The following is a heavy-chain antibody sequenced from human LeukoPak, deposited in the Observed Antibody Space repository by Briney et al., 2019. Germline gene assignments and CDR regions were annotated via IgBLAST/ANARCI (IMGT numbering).Heavy chain of an antibody. D-gene: IGHD1-26*01. V-gene: IGHV3-30*04. CDR1: GFTFANYV. J-gene: IGHJ4*02. CDR3: TRDPILGAPDYFDY. CDR2: TSPDEGLK. Sequence: PGGSLRLSCAASGFTFANYVTHWVRQAPGKGLERVAVTSPDEGLKFYGDSVKGRFTISRDNSKNTMYLQMNNLREEDTAVYYCTRDPILGAPDYFDYWGQGTLVTVSS.